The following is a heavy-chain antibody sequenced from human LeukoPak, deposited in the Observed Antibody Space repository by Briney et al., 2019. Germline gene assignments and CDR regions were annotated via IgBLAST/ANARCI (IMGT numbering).Heavy chain of an antibody. Sequence: GGSLRLSCAASGFTFSSYSMNWVRQAPGKGLEWVSSISSSSSYIYYADSVKGRFTISRDNAKNSLYLQMSSLRAEDTAVYYCAKGPLYYYDSSGYSDWGQGTLVTVSS. CDR3: AKGPLYYYDSSGYSD. CDR1: GFTFSSYS. V-gene: IGHV3-21*04. D-gene: IGHD3-22*01. CDR2: ISSSSSYI. J-gene: IGHJ4*02.